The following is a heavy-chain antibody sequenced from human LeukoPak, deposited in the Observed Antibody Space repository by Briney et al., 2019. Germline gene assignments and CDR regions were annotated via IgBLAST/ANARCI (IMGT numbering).Heavy chain of an antibody. Sequence: GGSLRLSCAASGCTFSSYTMSWVRQAPGKGLEWVSTITTSDGNTYYADSVKGRFTVSRDNSKNTLFLQMNSLRAEDTAVYYCAKDGGLWVSAHWGDSWGRGTLVTVSS. V-gene: IGHV3-23*01. J-gene: IGHJ4*02. CDR1: GCTFSSYT. CDR2: ITTSDGNT. CDR3: AKDGGLWVSAHWGDS. D-gene: IGHD7-27*01.